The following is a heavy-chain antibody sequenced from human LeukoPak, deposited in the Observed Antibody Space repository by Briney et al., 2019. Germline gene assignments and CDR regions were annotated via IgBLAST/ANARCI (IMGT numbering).Heavy chain of an antibody. Sequence: GGSLRLSCAASGFTFSSYAMSWVRQAPEKGLEWVSAISASGGSTYHADSVKGRFTISRDNSKNTVNLQMNSLRGEDTAVYYCAKAFFSGSGGNHKHFDSWGQGTLVTVSS. CDR2: ISASGGST. CDR3: AKAFFSGSGGNHKHFDS. V-gene: IGHV3-23*01. J-gene: IGHJ4*02. CDR1: GFTFSSYA. D-gene: IGHD3-10*01.